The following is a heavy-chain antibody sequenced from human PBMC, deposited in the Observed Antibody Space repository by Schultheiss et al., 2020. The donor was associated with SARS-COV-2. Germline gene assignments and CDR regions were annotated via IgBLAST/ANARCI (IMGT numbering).Heavy chain of an antibody. CDR3: ARGPPLWTRRRVPTNWFDP. CDR2: INHSGST. J-gene: IGHJ5*02. V-gene: IGHV4-4*02. D-gene: IGHD6-19*01. Sequence: SETLSLTCTVSGGSISSSNWWSWVRQPPGKGLEWIGEINHSGSTNYNPSLKNRLTMSVDTSKNQFSLKLSSVTAADTAVYYCARGPPLWTRRRVPTNWFDPWGQGTLVTVSS. CDR1: GGSISSSNW.